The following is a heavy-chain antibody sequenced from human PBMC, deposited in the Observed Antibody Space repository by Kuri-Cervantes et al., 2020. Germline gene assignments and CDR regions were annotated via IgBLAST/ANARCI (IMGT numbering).Heavy chain of an antibody. J-gene: IGHJ4*02. CDR1: GGTFSSYA. D-gene: IGHD3-22*01. V-gene: IGHV1-69*05. CDR2: IIPIFGTA. Sequence: SVKVSCKASGGTFSSYAISWVRQAPGQGLEWMGGIIPIFGTANYAQKFQGRVTITTDESTSTAYMELSSLRSEDTAVYYCAREGSKKQYYCDSSGYRYWGQGTLVTVSS. CDR3: AREGSKKQYYCDSSGYRY.